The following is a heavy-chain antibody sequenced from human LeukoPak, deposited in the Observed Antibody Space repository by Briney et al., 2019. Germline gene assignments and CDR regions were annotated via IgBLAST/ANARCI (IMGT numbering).Heavy chain of an antibody. CDR1: GGSFSGYY. CDR3: ARASTYSSWYVY. Sequence: SETLSLTCAVSGGSFSGYYWSWIRQPPGKGLEWIGEINHSGSTNYNPSLKSRVTISVDTSKNQFSLKLSSVTAADTAVYYCARASTYSSWYVYWGQGTLVTVSS. CDR2: INHSGST. V-gene: IGHV4-34*01. D-gene: IGHD6-13*01. J-gene: IGHJ4*02.